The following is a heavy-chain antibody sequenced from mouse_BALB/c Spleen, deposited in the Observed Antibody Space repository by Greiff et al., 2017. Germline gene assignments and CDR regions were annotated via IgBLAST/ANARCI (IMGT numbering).Heavy chain of an antibody. CDR1: GFTFRSYA. CDR3: AREAYYGNPYAMDY. D-gene: IGHD2-10*01. J-gene: IGHJ4*01. Sequence: EVKLVESGGGLVKPGGSLTLSCAASGFTFRSYAMSWVRQSPEKRLEWVAEISSGGSYTYYPDTVTGRFTISRDNAKNTLYLEMSSLRSEDTAMYYCAREAYYGNPYAMDYWGQGTSVTVSS. V-gene: IGHV5-9-4*01. CDR2: ISSGGSYT.